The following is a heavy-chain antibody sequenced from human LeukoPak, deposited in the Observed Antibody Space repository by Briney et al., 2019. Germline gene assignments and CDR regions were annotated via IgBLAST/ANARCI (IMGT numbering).Heavy chain of an antibody. CDR1: GFTFSDYY. D-gene: IGHD3/OR15-3a*01. CDR3: ARVLEGDFWTLDV. V-gene: IGHV3-11*01. Sequence: GGSLRLSCAASGFTFSDYYMSWLRQAPGKGLEWVSYISSSGSTIYYADSVKGRSTISRDNAKNSLYLQMNSLRAEDTAVYYCARVLEGDFWTLDVWGKGTTVTVSS. CDR2: ISSSGSTI. J-gene: IGHJ6*04.